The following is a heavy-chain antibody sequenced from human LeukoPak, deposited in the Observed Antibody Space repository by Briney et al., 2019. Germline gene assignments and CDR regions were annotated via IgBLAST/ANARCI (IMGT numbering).Heavy chain of an antibody. Sequence: GGSLRLSCAASGFTVSRTWMAWVRQAPGKGLEWVSAISGSGGSTYYADSVKGRFTISRDNSKNTLYLQMNSLRAEDTAVYYCAKSGGIQLWSPVGDYWGQGTLVTVSS. D-gene: IGHD5-18*01. J-gene: IGHJ4*02. CDR3: AKSGGIQLWSPVGDY. CDR2: ISGSGGST. V-gene: IGHV3-23*01. CDR1: GFTVSRTW.